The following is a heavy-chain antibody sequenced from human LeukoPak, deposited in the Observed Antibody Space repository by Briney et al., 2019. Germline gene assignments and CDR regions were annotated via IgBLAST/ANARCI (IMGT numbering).Heavy chain of an antibody. D-gene: IGHD4-11*01. V-gene: IGHV4-59*08. CDR3: ATPSNYDAFDI. Sequence: SETLSLTCTVSGGSISSYYWSWIRQPPGKGLEWIGYIYYSGSTNYNPSLKSRVTISVDTSKNQFSPKLSSVTAADTAVYYCATPSNYDAFDIWGQGTMVTVSS. J-gene: IGHJ3*02. CDR2: IYYSGST. CDR1: GGSISSYY.